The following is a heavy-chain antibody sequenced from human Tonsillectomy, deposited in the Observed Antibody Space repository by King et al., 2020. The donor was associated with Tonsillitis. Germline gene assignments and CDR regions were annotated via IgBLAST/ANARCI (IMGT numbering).Heavy chain of an antibody. CDR3: AKEVGYDFWSGYHSYYMDV. J-gene: IGHJ6*03. CDR2: ISDSGGRT. Sequence: VQLVESGGGLVQRGGSLRLSCAASGFTFISYAMSWVRQSPGKGLEWVSLISDSGGRTSYADSVKGRFSISRDNSKNTVYLQMNSLRAEDTAVYYCAKEVGYDFWSGYHSYYMDVWGTGTTVTVSS. V-gene: IGHV3-23*04. D-gene: IGHD3-3*01. CDR1: GFTFISYA.